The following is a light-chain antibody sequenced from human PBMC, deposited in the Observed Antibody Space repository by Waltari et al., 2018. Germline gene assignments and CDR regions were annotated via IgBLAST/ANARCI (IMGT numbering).Light chain of an antibody. CDR3: AAWDESLNGYVL. CDR2: KNN. J-gene: IGLJ2*01. CDR1: SSNIGSNS. Sequence: QSVLTQPPSASGTPGQRVTISCSGSSSNIGSNSVNWSQQVPGTAPKLLIYKNNQRPSGVPDRFSGSKSGTSASLAISGLQSEDEADYYCAAWDESLNGYVLFGGGTKLTVL. V-gene: IGLV1-44*01.